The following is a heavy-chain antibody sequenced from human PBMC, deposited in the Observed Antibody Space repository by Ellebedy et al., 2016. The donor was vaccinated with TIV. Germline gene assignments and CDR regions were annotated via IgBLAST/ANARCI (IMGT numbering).Heavy chain of an antibody. Sequence: ASVKVSCKASGYTFTSYGISWVRQAPGQGLEWMGWIIPIFGTANYAQKLQGRVTMTTDTSTSTAYMELRSLRSDDTAVYYCARAYYYDSSGYYPLDYWGQGTLVTVSS. J-gene: IGHJ4*02. CDR2: IIPIFGTA. CDR1: GYTFTSYG. D-gene: IGHD3-22*01. V-gene: IGHV1-18*04. CDR3: ARAYYYDSSGYYPLDY.